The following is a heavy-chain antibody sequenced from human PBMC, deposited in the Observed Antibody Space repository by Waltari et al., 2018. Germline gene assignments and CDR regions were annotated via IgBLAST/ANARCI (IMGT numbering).Heavy chain of an antibody. CDR1: SCPISRSSYY. CDR3: ARKRFGEPGTYFDY. D-gene: IGHD3-10*01. J-gene: IGHJ4*02. CDR2: IYYRGNT. Sequence: QLQLQESGPGLVRPSETLSLTCTVSSCPISRSSYYWARIPQPPGKGLEWIGIIYYRGNTYYNPSLKSRITISVDTSKNQFSLQLSSVTAADTAVYYCARKRFGEPGTYFDYWGQGTLVSVSS. V-gene: IGHV4-39*01.